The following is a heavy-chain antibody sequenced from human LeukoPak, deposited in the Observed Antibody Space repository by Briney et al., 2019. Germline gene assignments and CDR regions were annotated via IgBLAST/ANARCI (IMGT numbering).Heavy chain of an antibody. CDR1: GFTFSSYG. V-gene: IGHV3-30*18. D-gene: IGHD5-12*01. J-gene: IGHJ4*02. CDR2: ISYDGSNK. Sequence: GRSLRLSCAASGFTFSSYGMHWVRQAPGKGLEWVAVISYDGSNKYYADSVKGRFTISRDNSKNTLYLQMNSLRAEDTAVYYCAKDASGYDYYFDYWGQGTLVTVSS. CDR3: AKDASGYDYYFDY.